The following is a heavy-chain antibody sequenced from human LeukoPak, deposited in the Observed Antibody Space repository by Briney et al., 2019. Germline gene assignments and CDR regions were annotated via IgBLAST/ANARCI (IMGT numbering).Heavy chain of an antibody. J-gene: IGHJ3*02. CDR2: IIPIFGTA. D-gene: IGHD4-23*01. V-gene: IGHV1-69*05. Sequence: GSSLKVSCKASGGTFSSYAISWVRQAPGQGLEWMGGIIPIFGTANYAQKFQGRVTITTDESTSTAYMELSSLRSEDTAVYYCARDLGVTRDRLNDAFDIWGQGTMVTVSS. CDR1: GGTFSSYA. CDR3: ARDLGVTRDRLNDAFDI.